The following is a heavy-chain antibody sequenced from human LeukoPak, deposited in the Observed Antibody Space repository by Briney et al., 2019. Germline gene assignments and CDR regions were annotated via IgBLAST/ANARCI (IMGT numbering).Heavy chain of an antibody. CDR1: GYTFTGYY. Sequence: ASVKVSCKASGYTFTGYYMHWVRQAPGQGLEWMGWINPNSGGTNYAQKFQGRVTMTRDTSISTAYMELSRLRSDDTAIYYCARDDIVLIPGARPGYFAFWGQGTQVTVSS. V-gene: IGHV1-2*02. J-gene: IGHJ4*02. CDR2: INPNSGGT. D-gene: IGHD2-8*02. CDR3: ARDDIVLIPGARPGYFAF.